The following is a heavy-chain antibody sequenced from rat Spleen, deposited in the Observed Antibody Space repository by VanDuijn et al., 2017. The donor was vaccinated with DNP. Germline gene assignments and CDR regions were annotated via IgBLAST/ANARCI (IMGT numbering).Heavy chain of an antibody. CDR2: IWSGENT. V-gene: IGHV2-1*01. D-gene: IGHD2-2*01. CDR3: TRRIPTDY. Sequence: QVQLKESGPGLAQPSQTLSLTCTVSGFSLTSSSVSWVRQPPGKGLEWLGAIWSGENTDYDSALKSRLSISRDTSKSQVFLKMNSLQTDDTAIYFCTRRIPTDYWGQGVMVTVSS. J-gene: IGHJ2*01. CDR1: GFSLTSSS.